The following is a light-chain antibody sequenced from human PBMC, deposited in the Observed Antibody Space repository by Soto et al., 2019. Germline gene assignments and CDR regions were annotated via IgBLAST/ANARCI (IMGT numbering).Light chain of an antibody. Sequence: VLTQSPGTLSLSPGERATLSCRASQSVSSASLAWYQQKPGQAPRLVIYGTSNRATGIPDRFSGSGSGTDFTLTISRLEPEDFAVYYCQQYDSSPRTFGQGTKVDI. V-gene: IGKV3-20*01. CDR1: QSVSSAS. CDR3: QQYDSSPRT. CDR2: GTS. J-gene: IGKJ1*01.